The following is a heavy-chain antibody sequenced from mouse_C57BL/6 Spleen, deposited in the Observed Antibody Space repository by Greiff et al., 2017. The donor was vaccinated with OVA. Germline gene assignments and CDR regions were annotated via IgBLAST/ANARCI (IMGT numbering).Heavy chain of an antibody. J-gene: IGHJ3*01. CDR2: IYPGGGYT. CDR1: GYTFTNYW. V-gene: IGHV1-63*01. Sequence: QVQLQQSGAELVRPGTSVKMSCKASGYTFTNYWIGWAKQRPGHGLEWIGDIYPGGGYTNYNEKFKGKATLTADKSSSTAYMQFSRLTSEDSAIYCCARSGGSSGSWFAYWGQGTLVTVSA. D-gene: IGHD3-2*02. CDR3: ARSGGSSGSWFAY.